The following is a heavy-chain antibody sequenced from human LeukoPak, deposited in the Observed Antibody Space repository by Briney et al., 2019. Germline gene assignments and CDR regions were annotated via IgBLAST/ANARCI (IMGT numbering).Heavy chain of an antibody. CDR3: AQVNYDILTGYRN. V-gene: IGHV1-2*02. J-gene: IGHJ4*02. CDR1: GYTFTSYG. CDR2: INPNSGGT. D-gene: IGHD3-9*01. Sequence: GASVKVSCKASGYTFTSYGISWVRQAPGQGLEWMGWINPNSGGTNHAQKFQGRVTMTRDTSISTAYMELSRLRSDDTAVYYCAQVNYDILTGYRNWGQGTLVTVSS.